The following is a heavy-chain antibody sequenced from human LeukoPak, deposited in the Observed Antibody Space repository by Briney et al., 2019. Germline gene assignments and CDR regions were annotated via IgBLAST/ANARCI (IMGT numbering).Heavy chain of an antibody. D-gene: IGHD5-24*01. CDR3: ARDRRASSRANWFDP. Sequence: PAGGSLRLSCAASGFTFSSYWMSWVRQAPGKGLEWVANIKQDGSEKYYVDSVKGRFTISRDNAKNSLYLQMNSLRAEDTAVYYCARDRRASSRANWFDPWGQGTLVTVSS. CDR1: GFTFSSYW. V-gene: IGHV3-7*01. CDR2: IKQDGSEK. J-gene: IGHJ5*02.